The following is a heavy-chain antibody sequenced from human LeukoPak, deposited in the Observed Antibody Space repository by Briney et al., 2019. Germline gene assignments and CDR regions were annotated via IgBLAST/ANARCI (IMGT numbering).Heavy chain of an antibody. D-gene: IGHD5-12*01. Sequence: GGSLRLSCAASGFTFSSYGIHWVRLAPGKGLEWVAVISDDGTRKYYTDSVQGRFTISRDNSKNTLYLQMNSLRAEDMAVYYCAREFSGYAFDVWGQGTMVTVSS. V-gene: IGHV3-30*03. CDR1: GFTFSSYG. J-gene: IGHJ3*01. CDR3: AREFSGYAFDV. CDR2: ISDDGTRK.